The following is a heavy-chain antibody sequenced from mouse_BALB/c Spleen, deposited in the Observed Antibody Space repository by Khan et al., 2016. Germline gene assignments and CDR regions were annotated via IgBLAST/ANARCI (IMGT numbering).Heavy chain of an antibody. CDR2: INPSTGYT. CDR3: ASSGYDY. J-gene: IGHJ2*01. CDR1: GYTFTSYW. V-gene: IGHV1-7*01. D-gene: IGHD3-1*01. Sequence: QVQLQQSGAELAKPGASVKMSCKASGYTFTSYWMHWVKQRPGQGLEWIGYINPSTGYTEYNQKFKDKATLTADKSSSTAYMQLSSLTSEESAVYYCASSGYDYWGQGTTLTVSS.